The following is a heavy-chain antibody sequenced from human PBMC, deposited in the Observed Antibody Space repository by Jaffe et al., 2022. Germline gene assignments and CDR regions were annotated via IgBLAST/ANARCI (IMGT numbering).Heavy chain of an antibody. J-gene: IGHJ4*02. CDR2: INPSGGST. CDR3: ARARDYIWGSYPEYYFDY. CDR1: GYTFTSYY. Sequence: QVQLVQSGAEVKKPGASVKVSCKASGYTFTSYYMHWVRQAPGQGLEWMGIINPSGGSTSYAQKFQGRVTMTRDTSTSTVYMELSSLRSEDTAVYYCARARDYIWGSYPEYYFDYWGQGTLVTVSS. V-gene: IGHV1-46*03. D-gene: IGHD3-16*02.